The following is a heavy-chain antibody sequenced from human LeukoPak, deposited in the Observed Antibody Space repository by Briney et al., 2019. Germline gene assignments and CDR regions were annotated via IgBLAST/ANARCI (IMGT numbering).Heavy chain of an antibody. CDR2: INPSGGST. CDR3: ARGEVVTAIHYFDY. V-gene: IGHV1-46*01. J-gene: IGHJ4*02. CDR1: GGTFSSYA. Sequence: ASVNVSCKASGGTFSSYAISWVRQAPGQGLEWMGIINPSGGSTSYAQKFQGRVTMTRDTSTSTVYMELSSLRSEDTAVYYCARGEVVTAIHYFDYWGQGTLVTVSS. D-gene: IGHD2-21*02.